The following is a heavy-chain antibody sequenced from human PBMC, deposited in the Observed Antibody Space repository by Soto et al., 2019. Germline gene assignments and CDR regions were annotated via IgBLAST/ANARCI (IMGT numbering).Heavy chain of an antibody. CDR3: ARPKRITMVRGVGSFDY. V-gene: IGHV1-69*01. J-gene: IGHJ4*02. CDR2: IIPIFGTA. D-gene: IGHD3-10*01. Sequence: QVQLVQSGAEVKKPGSSVKVSCKASGGTFSSYAISWVRQAPGQGLEWMGGIIPIFGTANYAQKFQGRVTITADESTSTAYMELSSLRSEDTAVYYCARPKRITMVRGVGSFDYWGQGTLVTVSS. CDR1: GGTFSSYA.